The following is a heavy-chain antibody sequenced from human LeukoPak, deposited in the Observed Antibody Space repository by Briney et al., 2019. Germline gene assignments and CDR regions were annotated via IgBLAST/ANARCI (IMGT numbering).Heavy chain of an antibody. CDR1: GFTFSSYS. V-gene: IGHV3-21*01. CDR3: ARGYRAPDY. CDR2: ISSSSSYI. D-gene: IGHD4-11*01. J-gene: IGHJ4*02. Sequence: PGGSLRLSCAASGFTFSSYSMNWVRQAPGKGLEWVSFISSSSSYIFYADSVRGRFTISRDNANNSLYLQMNSLRAEDTAVYYCARGYRAPDYWGQGTLVTVSS.